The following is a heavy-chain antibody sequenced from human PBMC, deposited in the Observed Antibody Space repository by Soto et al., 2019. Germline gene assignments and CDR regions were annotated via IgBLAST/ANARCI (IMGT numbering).Heavy chain of an antibody. Sequence: GGSLRLSCTASGFTFSGYAMSWVRQAPGKGLEWVSAISGSGGSTYYADSVKGRFTISRDNSKNTLYLQMNSLRAEDTAVYYCAKDRTRITIFGVVIAQPFDPWGQGTLVTVSS. CDR3: AKDRTRITIFGVVIAQPFDP. D-gene: IGHD3-3*01. CDR2: ISGSGGST. V-gene: IGHV3-23*01. CDR1: GFTFSGYA. J-gene: IGHJ5*02.